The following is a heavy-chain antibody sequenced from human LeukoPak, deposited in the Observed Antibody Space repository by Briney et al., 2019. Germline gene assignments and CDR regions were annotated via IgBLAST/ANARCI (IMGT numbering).Heavy chain of an antibody. J-gene: IGHJ6*02. CDR1: GFTFSNAW. Sequence: GGSLRLSCAASGFTFSNAWMSWVRQAPGKGLEWVGRIKSKTDGGTTDYAAPVKGRFTISRDDSKNTLYLQMNSLKTEDTAVYYCTTDVSRLVSNYYYYYGMDVWGQGTTVTVSS. CDR2: IKSKTDGGTT. D-gene: IGHD6-6*01. CDR3: TTDVSRLVSNYYYYYGMDV. V-gene: IGHV3-15*01.